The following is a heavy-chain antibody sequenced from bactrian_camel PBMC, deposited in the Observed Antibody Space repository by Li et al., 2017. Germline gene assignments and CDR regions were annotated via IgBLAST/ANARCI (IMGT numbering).Heavy chain of an antibody. Sequence: HVQLVESGGGLVQPGGSLRLSCATSGFTFSKYWMNWVRQAPGKGLGWVSTINPGGGTAYYVDLVKGRFTIYRDNAKNTLYLQLNSLKTEDTAMYYCTKDSTDALWASTHWGQGTQVTVS. J-gene: IGHJ4*01. V-gene: IGHV3S1*01. CDR1: GFTFSKYW. CDR3: TKDSTDALWASTH. D-gene: IGHD1*01. CDR2: INPGGGTA.